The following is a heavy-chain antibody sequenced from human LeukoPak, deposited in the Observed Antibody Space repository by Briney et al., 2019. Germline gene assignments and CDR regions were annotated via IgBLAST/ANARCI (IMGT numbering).Heavy chain of an antibody. J-gene: IGHJ5*02. D-gene: IGHD3-16*01. CDR3: ARDWVS. V-gene: IGHV3-7*01. Sequence: GGSLRLSCAASGFTFSGYWMTWVRQAPGKGLEWVANIKPDGSGKKYVDSVKGRFTISRDNAKKSLYLQMNSLRDEDTAVYYCARDWVSWGQGTLVTVSS. CDR1: GFTFSGYW. CDR2: IKPDGSGK.